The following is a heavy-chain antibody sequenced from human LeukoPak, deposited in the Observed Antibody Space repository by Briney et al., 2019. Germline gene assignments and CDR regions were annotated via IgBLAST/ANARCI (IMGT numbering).Heavy chain of an antibody. D-gene: IGHD3-10*01. V-gene: IGHV4-39*07. CDR2: IHSSGNT. J-gene: IGHJ3*02. Sequence: SETLSLTCTVSGDSISSNTYYWGWIRQPPGKGLECIGNIHSSGNTFYKPPLKSRATTSVDTSKNQFSLRLSSVTAAATAMYYCARGKYYYGSGSSAFDIWGQGTMVTVSS. CDR3: ARGKYYYGSGSSAFDI. CDR1: GDSISSNTYY.